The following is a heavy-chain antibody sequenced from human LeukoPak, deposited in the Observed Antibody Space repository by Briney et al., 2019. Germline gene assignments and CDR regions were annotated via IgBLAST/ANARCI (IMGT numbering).Heavy chain of an antibody. V-gene: IGHV3-33*06. CDR3: AKGTYYYDSSGYAFDY. J-gene: IGHJ4*02. Sequence: QPGRSLRLSCAASGFTFSSYGMHWVRQAPGKGLEWVAVIWYDGSNKYYADSVKGRFTISRDNSKNTLYLQMNSPRAEDTAVYYCAKGTYYYDSSGYAFDYWGQGTLVTVSS. D-gene: IGHD3-22*01. CDR2: IWYDGSNK. CDR1: GFTFSSYG.